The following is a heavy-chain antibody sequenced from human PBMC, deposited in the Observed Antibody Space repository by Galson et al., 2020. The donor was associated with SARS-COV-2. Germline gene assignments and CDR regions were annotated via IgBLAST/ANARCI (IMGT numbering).Heavy chain of an antibody. D-gene: IGHD5-18*01. Sequence: GGSLRLSCAASGYTFSSYAISWVRQPPGPGLEWVSAISGSACSTYYADSAKGRFTISSDNSKNTLDLQMNSRRAEGTAVYYCAKDAGGRAMVLDAFDIWGQEAMVAVSS. CDR3: AKDAGGRAMVLDAFDI. CDR2: ISGSACST. V-gene: IGHV3-23*01. CDR1: GYTFSSYA. J-gene: IGHJ3*02.